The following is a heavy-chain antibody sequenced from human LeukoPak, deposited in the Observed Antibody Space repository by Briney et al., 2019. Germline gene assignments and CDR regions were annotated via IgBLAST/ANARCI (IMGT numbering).Heavy chain of an antibody. CDR1: RGTFSGYY. D-gene: IGHD5-18*01. J-gene: IGHJ4*02. CDR2: SNHSGST. Sequence: SETLSLTCAVYRGTFSGYYWSWIRQPPGKGLEWIGESNHSGSTKYNPSLKSRVTISVFRSKNQFSLKLSSVTAADTAVYYFTTGDRVYGYNYWGQGTLVTVSS. V-gene: IGHV4-34*08. CDR3: TTGDRVYGYNY.